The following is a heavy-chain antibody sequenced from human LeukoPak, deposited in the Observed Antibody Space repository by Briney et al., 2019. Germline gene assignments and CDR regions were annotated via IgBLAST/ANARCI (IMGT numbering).Heavy chain of an antibody. Sequence: GESLKISCKGSGYSFTSYWIGWVRQMPGKGLEWMGIIYPGDSDTRYSPSFQGQVTISADKSISTAYLQWSSLKASDTAMYYCARLMELGAELPTSHPTFQHWGQGTLATVSS. CDR1: GYSFTSYW. CDR3: ARLMELGAELPTSHPTFQH. V-gene: IGHV5-51*01. D-gene: IGHD1-26*01. CDR2: IYPGDSDT. J-gene: IGHJ1*01.